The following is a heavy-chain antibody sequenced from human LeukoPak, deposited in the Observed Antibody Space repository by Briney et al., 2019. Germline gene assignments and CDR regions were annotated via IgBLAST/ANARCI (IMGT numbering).Heavy chain of an antibody. CDR3: AVLIQPPFYSSPHYYYGMDV. J-gene: IGHJ6*02. D-gene: IGHD6-13*01. Sequence: GSSVKVSCKASGGTFSSYAISWVRQAPGQGLEWMGGIIPIFGTANYAQKFQGRVTITADKSTSTAYMELSSLRSEDTAVYYCAVLIQPPFYSSPHYYYGMDVWGQGTTVTVSS. CDR1: GGTFSSYA. CDR2: IIPIFGTA. V-gene: IGHV1-69*06.